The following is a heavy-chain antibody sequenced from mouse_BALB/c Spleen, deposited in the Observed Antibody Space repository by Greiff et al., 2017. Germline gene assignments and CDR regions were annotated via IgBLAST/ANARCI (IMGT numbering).Heavy chain of an antibody. D-gene: IGHD1-1*01. V-gene: IGHV1-9*01. CDR3: ARGYYGSSAFAY. CDR2: ILPGSGST. CDR1: GYTFSSYW. J-gene: IGHJ3*01. Sequence: VQLQQSGAELMKPGASVKISCTATGYTFSSYWIEWVKQRPGHGLEWIGEILPGSGSTNYNEKFKGKATFTADTSSNTAYMQLSSLTSEDSAVYSSARGYYGSSAFAYWGQGTLVTVSA.